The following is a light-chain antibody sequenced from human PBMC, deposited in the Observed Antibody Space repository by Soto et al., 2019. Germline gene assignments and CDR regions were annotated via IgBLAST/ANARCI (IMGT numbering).Light chain of an antibody. CDR1: QSISSN. V-gene: IGKV3-11*01. Sequence: QSPATVPVFPGERATLSCSARQSISSNLAWYQQKAGQAPRLLIYDASISATSIPARFSGSRSGTAFTLIISSLEPEDFSVYFCQQRSDRPPMTFGQGTLLEI. J-gene: IGKJ5*01. CDR3: QQRSDRPPMT. CDR2: DAS.